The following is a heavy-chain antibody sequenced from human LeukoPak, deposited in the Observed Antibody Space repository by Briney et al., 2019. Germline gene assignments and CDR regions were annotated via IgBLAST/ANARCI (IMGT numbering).Heavy chain of an antibody. CDR1: GFTFSTYT. Sequence: GGSLRLSCAASGFTFSTYTLSWVRQAPGEGLECVASISSSCTHIYSVDSVKGRFTIPRDNAKNSLYLQLNSLRPEDTAVYYCARERAPKCSGGSCYLDCWGQGPLVTVSS. CDR2: ISSSCTHI. D-gene: IGHD2-15*01. V-gene: IGHV3-21*01. CDR3: ARERAPKCSGGSCYLDC. J-gene: IGHJ4*02.